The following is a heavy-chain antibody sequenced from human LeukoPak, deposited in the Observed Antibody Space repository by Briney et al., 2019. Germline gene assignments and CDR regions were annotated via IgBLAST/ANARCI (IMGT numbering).Heavy chain of an antibody. D-gene: IGHD3-22*01. Sequence: GGSLRLSCVASGFTFRSYSMNWVRQAPGKGLEWVSYISSSSSAIYYADSVKGRFTISRDNAKNSLYLQMNSLRAEDTVVYYCARFGPGDYYDSSGYYSPLLDYWGQGTLVTVSS. J-gene: IGHJ4*02. CDR3: ARFGPGDYYDSSGYYSPLLDY. V-gene: IGHV3-48*01. CDR1: GFTFRSYS. CDR2: ISSSSSAI.